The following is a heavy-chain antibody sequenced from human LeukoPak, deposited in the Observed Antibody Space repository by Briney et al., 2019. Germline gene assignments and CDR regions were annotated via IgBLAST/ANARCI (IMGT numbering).Heavy chain of an antibody. Sequence: GASVKVSCKASGYTFTSYAMNWVRQAPGQGLEWMGWISAYNGNTNYAQKLQGRVTMTTDTSTSTAYMELRSLRSDDTAVYYCARDRTPWGRVGDYWGQGTLVTVSS. CDR2: ISAYNGNT. J-gene: IGHJ4*02. V-gene: IGHV1-18*01. CDR3: ARDRTPWGRVGDY. CDR1: GYTFTSYA. D-gene: IGHD1-26*01.